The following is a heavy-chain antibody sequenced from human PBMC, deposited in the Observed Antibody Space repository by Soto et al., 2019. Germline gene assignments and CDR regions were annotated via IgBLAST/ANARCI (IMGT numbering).Heavy chain of an antibody. V-gene: IGHV3-74*01. CDR3: AIRASYYDSSGYFDY. J-gene: IGHJ4*02. CDR1: GFTFSSYW. Sequence: EVQLVESGGGLVQPGGSLRLSCAASGFTFSSYWMHWVRQAPGKGLVWVSSINSDGSSTSYADSVKGRFTISSDNAKNTLYLQMNSLRAEDTAVYYCAIRASYYDSSGYFDYWGQGTLVTVSS. D-gene: IGHD3-22*01. CDR2: INSDGSST.